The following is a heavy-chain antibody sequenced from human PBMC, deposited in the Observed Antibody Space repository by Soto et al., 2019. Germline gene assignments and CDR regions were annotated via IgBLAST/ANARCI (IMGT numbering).Heavy chain of an antibody. CDR2: IWYDGSNK. V-gene: IGHV3-33*01. D-gene: IGHD3-3*01. J-gene: IGHJ6*02. CDR1: GFTFSSYG. Sequence: QVQLVESGGGVVQPGRSLRLSCAASGFTFSSYGMHWVRQAPGKGLEWVAVIWYDGSNKYYADSVKGRFTISRDNSKNTLYLQMNSLRAEDTAVYYCSRVDYDFGGYGMDVCGQGTTVTVSS. CDR3: SRVDYDFGGYGMDV.